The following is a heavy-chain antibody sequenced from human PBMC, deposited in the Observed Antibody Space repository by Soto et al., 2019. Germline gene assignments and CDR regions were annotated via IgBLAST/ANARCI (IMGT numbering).Heavy chain of an antibody. CDR1: GFTFSTYG. D-gene: IGHD2-2*01. J-gene: IGHJ6*02. V-gene: IGHV3-33*01. Sequence: GGSLRLSCAASGFTFSTYGMHWVRQAPGKGLEWVAVIWYDGSNKYYADSVKGRFTISRDNSKNTLYLQMNSVRAEDTAVYYCARYCAGTSCYPGHSYGMDVWGQGTTVTVSS. CDR2: IWYDGSNK. CDR3: ARYCAGTSCYPGHSYGMDV.